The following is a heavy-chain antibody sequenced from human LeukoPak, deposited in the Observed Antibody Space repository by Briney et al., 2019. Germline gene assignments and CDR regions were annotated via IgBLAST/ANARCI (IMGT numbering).Heavy chain of an antibody. CDR2: IYTSGST. J-gene: IGHJ4*02. Sequence: PSQTLSLTCTVSGGSISSGSYYWSWIRQPAGKGLEWIGRIYTSGSTNYNPSLKSRVTISVDTSKNQFSLKLSSVTAADTAVYYCARRSGSYHRGSFDYWGQGTLVTVSS. CDR1: GGSISSGSYY. D-gene: IGHD1-26*01. CDR3: ARRSGSYHRGSFDY. V-gene: IGHV4-61*02.